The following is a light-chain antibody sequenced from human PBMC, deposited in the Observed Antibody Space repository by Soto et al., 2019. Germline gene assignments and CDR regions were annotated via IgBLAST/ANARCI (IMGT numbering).Light chain of an antibody. CDR1: QSVSNN. J-gene: IGKJ1*01. CDR2: GAS. Sequence: EIVMTQSPATLSVSPGESATLSCRASQSVSNNFTWYQQKPGQPPRLLIYGASTRATGVPGRFSGSGSGTEFTPTLSSLPSEDFAVYYCQQYNDWWTFGQGTKVEIK. CDR3: QQYNDWWT. V-gene: IGKV3-15*01.